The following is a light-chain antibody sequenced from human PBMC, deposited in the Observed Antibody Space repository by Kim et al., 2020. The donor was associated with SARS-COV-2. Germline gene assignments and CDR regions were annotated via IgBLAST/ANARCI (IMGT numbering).Light chain of an antibody. V-gene: IGLV3-21*04. CDR3: QVWDSSDHQGV. CDR1: NIGSKS. Sequence: SYELTQPPSASVAPGKTARITCGGNNIGSKSVHWYQQKPGQAPVLVVFYDTDRPSGIPERFSDSNSGDTATGDTATLTITRVEAGDEADYYCQVWDSSDHQGVFGGGTKLTVL. J-gene: IGLJ3*02. CDR2: YDT.